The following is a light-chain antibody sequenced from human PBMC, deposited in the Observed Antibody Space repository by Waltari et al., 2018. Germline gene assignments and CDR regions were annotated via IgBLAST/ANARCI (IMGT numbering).Light chain of an antibody. V-gene: IGKV2D-29*01. CDR3: MQSIQMPLT. CDR1: QSLLHTDGKRY. CDR2: EVS. Sequence: DIVMTQTPVSLSVTPGQPASISCKSSQSLLHTDGKRYLYWYLQKPGQTPQLVSHEVSRRFSGMPGRFSGSGSGTDFTLKISRVEAEDVGVYYCMQSIQMPLTFGGGTKVEIK. J-gene: IGKJ4*01.